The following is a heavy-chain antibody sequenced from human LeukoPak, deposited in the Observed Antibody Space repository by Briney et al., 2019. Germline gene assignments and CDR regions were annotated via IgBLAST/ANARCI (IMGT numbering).Heavy chain of an antibody. CDR3: TTDSQLGGDFDLGDY. Sequence: GGSLRLSCAASGFIFNNAWMHWVRQAPGKGLEWVGRIQSKTDGGTTNYAAPVKDRFIISRDDSQNTQFLQMNSLQSEDTAVYYCTTDSQLGGDFDLGDYWGQGTPVAVSS. CDR2: IQSKTDGGTT. V-gene: IGHV3-15*07. CDR1: GFIFNNAW. J-gene: IGHJ4*02. D-gene: IGHD1-1*01.